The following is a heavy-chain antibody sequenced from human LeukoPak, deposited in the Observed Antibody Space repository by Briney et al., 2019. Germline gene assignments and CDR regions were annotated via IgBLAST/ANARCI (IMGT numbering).Heavy chain of an antibody. D-gene: IGHD6-13*01. CDR1: GFTFSSYS. Sequence: SGGSLRLSCATSGFTFSSYSFNWVRQAPGKGLEWVAFIWYDGSNKYYADSVKGRFTISRDNSKNTLYLQMNSLRAEDTAVYYCLRIEAAEDYWGQGTLVTVSS. J-gene: IGHJ4*02. V-gene: IGHV3-30*02. CDR3: LRIEAAEDY. CDR2: IWYDGSNK.